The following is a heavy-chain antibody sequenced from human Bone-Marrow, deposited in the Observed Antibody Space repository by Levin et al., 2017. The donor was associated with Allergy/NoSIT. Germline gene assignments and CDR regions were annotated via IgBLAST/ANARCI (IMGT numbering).Heavy chain of an antibody. J-gene: IGHJ4*02. CDR1: GGTFSSYA. Sequence: ASVKVSCKVSGGTFSSYAISWVRLAPGRGLEWMGGIIPVFGIPNYAQRFKGRVTITADESTSTVYMELTSLRFEDTAMYYCARESETSDSNYYFDHWGQGTLVTVSS. CDR3: ARESETSDSNYYFDH. CDR2: IIPVFGIP. V-gene: IGHV1-69*13.